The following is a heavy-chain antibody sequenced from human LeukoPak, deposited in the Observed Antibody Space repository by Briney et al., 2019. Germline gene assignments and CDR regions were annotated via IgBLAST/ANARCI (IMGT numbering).Heavy chain of an antibody. Sequence: GGSLSLSCAASGFTFSSYAMHWVRQAPGKGLEWVAVISYDGSNKYYADSVKGRFTISRDNSKNTLYLQMNSLRAEDTAVYYCARDRSYQAYYFDYWGQGTLVTVSS. D-gene: IGHD3-16*02. J-gene: IGHJ4*02. CDR2: ISYDGSNK. CDR3: ARDRSYQAYYFDY. V-gene: IGHV3-30*04. CDR1: GFTFSSYA.